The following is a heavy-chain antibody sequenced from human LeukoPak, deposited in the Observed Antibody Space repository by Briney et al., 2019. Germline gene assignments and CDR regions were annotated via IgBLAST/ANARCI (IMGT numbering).Heavy chain of an antibody. V-gene: IGHV1-69*05. D-gene: IGHD3-10*01. Sequence: SVKVSCKASGGTFSSYDISWVRQAPGQGLEWMGGIIPNFGTANYAQKFQGRVTITTDESTSTAYMELSSLRSEDTAVYYCARVYGSGSYYVAVNWFDPWGQGTLVTVSS. CDR2: IIPNFGTA. CDR3: ARVYGSGSYYVAVNWFDP. CDR1: GGTFSSYD. J-gene: IGHJ5*02.